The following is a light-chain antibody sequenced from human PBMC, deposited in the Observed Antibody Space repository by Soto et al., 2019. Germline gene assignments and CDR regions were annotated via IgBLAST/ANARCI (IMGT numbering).Light chain of an antibody. V-gene: IGLV2-8*01. Sequence: QSLLNQAPSASGSPGQSFTISCTGTISDVGGYHYVSWYQQRPGKAPKLLIHEVTKRPSGVPDRFSGSKSGDTASLTVSGLQAEDEADYYCRSYAGRTLYVFGTGTKVTVL. CDR1: ISDVGGYHY. CDR2: EVT. CDR3: RSYAGRTLYV. J-gene: IGLJ1*01.